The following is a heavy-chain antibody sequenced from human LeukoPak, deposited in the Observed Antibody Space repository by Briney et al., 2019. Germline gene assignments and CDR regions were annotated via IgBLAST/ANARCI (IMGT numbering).Heavy chain of an antibody. CDR2: IYYSGST. CDR1: GGSISSYY. Sequence: SETLSLTCTVSGGSISSYYWSWIRQPPGKGLEWIGYIYYSGSTNYNPSLKSRVTISVDTSKNQFSLNLSSVTAADTAVYYCARESEWSGFFVYWGQGTLVTVSS. V-gene: IGHV4-59*01. D-gene: IGHD3-3*01. J-gene: IGHJ4*02. CDR3: ARESEWSGFFVY.